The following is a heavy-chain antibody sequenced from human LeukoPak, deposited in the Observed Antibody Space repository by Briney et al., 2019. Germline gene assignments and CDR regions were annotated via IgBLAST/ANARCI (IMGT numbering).Heavy chain of an antibody. J-gene: IGHJ6*03. CDR1: GGTFSSYA. V-gene: IGHV1-69*13. Sequence: GASVKVSCKASGGTFSSYAISWVRQAPGQGLEWMGGIIPIFGTANYAQKFQGRVTITADESTSTAYMELSSLRSEDTAVYYCARAIAYSSSIRHYYYMDVWGKGTTVTVSS. D-gene: IGHD6-6*01. CDR3: ARAIAYSSSIRHYYYMDV. CDR2: IIPIFGTA.